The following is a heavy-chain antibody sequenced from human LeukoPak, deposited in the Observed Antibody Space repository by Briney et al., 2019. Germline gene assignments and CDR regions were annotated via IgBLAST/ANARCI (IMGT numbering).Heavy chain of an antibody. CDR3: ARGMYYYDSSGYYF. CDR2: INHSGST. D-gene: IGHD3-22*01. V-gene: IGHV4-34*01. CDR1: GGSFSGYY. Sequence: SGTLSLTCAVYGGSFSGYYWSWIRQPPGKGLEWIGEINHSGSTNYNPSLKSRVTISVDTSKNQFSLKLSSVTAADTAVYYCARGMYYYDSSGYYFWGQGTLVTVSS. J-gene: IGHJ4*02.